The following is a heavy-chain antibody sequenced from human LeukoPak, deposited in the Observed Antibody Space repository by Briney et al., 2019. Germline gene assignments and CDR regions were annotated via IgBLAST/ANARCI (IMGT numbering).Heavy chain of an antibody. J-gene: IGHJ4*02. Sequence: GSSVKVSCKASGGTFSSYAISWVRRAPGQGREWMGGIIPIFGTANYAQKFQGRVTITTDESTSTAYMELSSLRSEDTAVYYCARAPYYYDSSGYYGGQGYYFDYWGQGTLLTVSS. CDR3: ARAPYYYDSSGYYGGQGYYFDY. CDR1: GGTFSSYA. D-gene: IGHD3-22*01. CDR2: IIPIFGTA. V-gene: IGHV1-69*05.